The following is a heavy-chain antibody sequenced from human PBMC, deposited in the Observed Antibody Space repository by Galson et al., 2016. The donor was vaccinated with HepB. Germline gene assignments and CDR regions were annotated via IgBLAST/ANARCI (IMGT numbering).Heavy chain of an antibody. CDR3: ARGMSKTWLFDS. J-gene: IGHJ4*02. V-gene: IGHV4-59*12. D-gene: IGHD5-12*01. CDR2: VFFSDIT. Sequence: SETLSLTCTVSDDSIGTYYWNWIRQSPGKGLEGIGYVFFSDITAYNPSLNSRVTLSLDTSKNQISLELRSVTTADTATYYCARGMSKTWLFDSWGQGTPVTVSS. CDR1: DDSIGTYY.